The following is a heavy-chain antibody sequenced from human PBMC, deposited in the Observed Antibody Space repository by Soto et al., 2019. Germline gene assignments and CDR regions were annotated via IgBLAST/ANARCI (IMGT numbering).Heavy chain of an antibody. CDR2: ISFDGSKK. D-gene: IGHD3-3*02. V-gene: IGHV3-30*18. CDR1: GFIFSSYG. Sequence: GGSLRLSCAASGFIFSSYGMHWVRQAPGKGLEWVAVISFDGSKKYYADSVKGRFTISRDNSKNTLDLHMNSLRTEDTAVYYCAKVAHSSGTFDYWGQGTLVTVSS. J-gene: IGHJ4*02. CDR3: AKVAHSSGTFDY.